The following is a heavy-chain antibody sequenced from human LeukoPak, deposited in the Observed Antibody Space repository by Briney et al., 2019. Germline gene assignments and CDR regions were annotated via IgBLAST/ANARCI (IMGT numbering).Heavy chain of an antibody. CDR2: TYYRSEWFN. CDR3: ARERADAFDI. Sequence: SQTLSLTCAISGDSVSTNNAAWNWIRQSPSRGLEWLGRTYYRSEWFNDYAVSVKSRISFNPDTSKNQFSLQLNSETPEDTAVYYCARERADAFDIWGLGTMVTVSS. V-gene: IGHV6-1*01. CDR1: GDSVSTNNAA. J-gene: IGHJ3*02.